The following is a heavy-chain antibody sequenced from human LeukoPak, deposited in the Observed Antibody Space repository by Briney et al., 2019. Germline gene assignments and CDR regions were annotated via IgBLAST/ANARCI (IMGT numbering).Heavy chain of an antibody. CDR2: IIPIFGTA. J-gene: IGHJ4*02. V-gene: IGHV1-69*13. D-gene: IGHD3-22*01. Sequence: ASVKVSCKASGGTFSSYAISWVRQAPGQGLEWMGGIIPIFGTANYAQKFQGRVTITADESTSTAYMELSSLRSEDTAVYYCASISSGYYLDYLDYWGQGTLVTVSS. CDR1: GGTFSSYA. CDR3: ASISSGYYLDYLDY.